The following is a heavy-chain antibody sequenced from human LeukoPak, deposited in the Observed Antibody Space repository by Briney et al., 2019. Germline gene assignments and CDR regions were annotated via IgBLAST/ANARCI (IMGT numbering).Heavy chain of an antibody. CDR3: ARELIYYVDLNPFDY. Sequence: SETLSLTCTVSGGSISSRSYYWGWIRQPPGKGLEWIGSIYYSGSTYYNPSLKSRVTISVDTSKNQFSLKLSSVTAADTAVYYCARELIYYVDLNPFDYWGQGTLVTVSS. CDR2: IYYSGST. D-gene: IGHD4-17*01. J-gene: IGHJ4*02. V-gene: IGHV4-39*07. CDR1: GGSISSRSYY.